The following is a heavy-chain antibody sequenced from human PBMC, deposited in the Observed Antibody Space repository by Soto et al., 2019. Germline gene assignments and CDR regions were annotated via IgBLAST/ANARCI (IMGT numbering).Heavy chain of an antibody. J-gene: IGHJ6*02. V-gene: IGHV4-31*02. D-gene: IGHD3-10*01. Sequence: QVQVQESGPGLVKPSQTLSLKCSVSGGSIGSRDYYWSWIRQHPEQGLEWIGSIYYNGNTDYNPSLGGXPXMXXDTSMNGFSLRLPSVTAEHTAVYYCGSDMGGAARKGSGMDVWGQGTTVTVS. CDR1: GGSIGSRDYY. CDR3: GSDMGGAARKGSGMDV. CDR2: IYYNGNT.